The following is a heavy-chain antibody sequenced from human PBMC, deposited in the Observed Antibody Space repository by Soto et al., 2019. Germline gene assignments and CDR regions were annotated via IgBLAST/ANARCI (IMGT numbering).Heavy chain of an antibody. D-gene: IGHD2-2*02. Sequence: GSLRLSCAGSGFTFSRYWMSWVRQAPGKGLEWVANIKEDGSEKDYVDSVKGRFTISRDNAKNSLYLQMNSLRAEDTAVYYCARGLVYCSSTRCYKFDYWGQGTLVTVSS. J-gene: IGHJ4*02. CDR3: ARGLVYCSSTRCYKFDY. CDR2: IKEDGSEK. V-gene: IGHV3-7*01. CDR1: GFTFSRYW.